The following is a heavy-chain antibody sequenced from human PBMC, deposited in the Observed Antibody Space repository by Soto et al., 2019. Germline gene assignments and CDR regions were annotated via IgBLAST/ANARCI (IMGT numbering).Heavy chain of an antibody. J-gene: IGHJ4*02. V-gene: IGHV5-51*01. Sequence: PGESLKISCKGSGYAFVNFWIGWLRLMPGKGLEWMGIIYTSNSESKYSPSFQGQVTMSVDKSTTTAYLQWNSLKSSDTAIYYCARPGGSGTFYKFDFWGQGTPVTVSS. CDR1: GYAFVNFW. CDR3: ARPGGSGTFYKFDF. CDR2: IYTSNSES. D-gene: IGHD3-10*01.